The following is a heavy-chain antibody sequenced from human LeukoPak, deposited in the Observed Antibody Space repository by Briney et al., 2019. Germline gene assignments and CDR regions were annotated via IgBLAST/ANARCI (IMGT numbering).Heavy chain of an antibody. J-gene: IGHJ3*02. CDR2: MSAYNGKT. CDR1: GYSFTSYG. D-gene: IGHD5-18*01. V-gene: IGHV1-18*01. Sequence: ASVKVSCKASGYSFTSYGFNWVRQVPGQGLEWVGWMSAYNGKTNYAHSLQGRVTVTSDTSTSTVYMELRSLRSEDTAVYYCARGMGYSYGHPQGAFDIWGQGRMVSVSS. CDR3: ARGMGYSYGHPQGAFDI.